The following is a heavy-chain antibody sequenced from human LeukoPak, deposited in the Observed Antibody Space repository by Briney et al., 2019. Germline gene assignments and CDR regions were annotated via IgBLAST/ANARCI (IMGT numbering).Heavy chain of an antibody. V-gene: IGHV3-43*02. J-gene: IGHJ4*02. CDR3: AKDWSGLGELLWLFDY. CDR1: GFTFDDYG. Sequence: PGGSLRLSCAASGFTFDDYGMSWVRQAPGKGLEWVSLISGDGGSTYYADSVKGRFTISRDNSKNSLYLQMNSLRTEDTALYYCAKDWSGLGELLWLFDYWGQGTLVTVSS. CDR2: ISGDGGST. D-gene: IGHD1-26*01.